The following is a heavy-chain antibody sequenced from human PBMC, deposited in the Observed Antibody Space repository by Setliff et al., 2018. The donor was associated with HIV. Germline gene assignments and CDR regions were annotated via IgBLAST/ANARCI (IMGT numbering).Heavy chain of an antibody. D-gene: IGHD5-18*01. V-gene: IGHV1-2*02. CDR1: GYTFTGYY. J-gene: IGHJ4*02. Sequence: ASVKVSCKASGYTFTGYYMHWVRQAPGQGLEWMGWVNPNTGGTVYAQKFQGRVTMTRDTSTSTAYMEVRSLRSDDTAVYYCARTTWTQLWPGGYWGQGTLVTVSS. CDR3: ARTTWTQLWPGGY. CDR2: VNPNTGGT.